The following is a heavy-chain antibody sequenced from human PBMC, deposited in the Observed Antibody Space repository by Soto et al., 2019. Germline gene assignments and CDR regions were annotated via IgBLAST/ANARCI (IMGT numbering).Heavy chain of an antibody. J-gene: IGHJ4*02. V-gene: IGHV4-59*08. D-gene: IGHD2-15*01. CDR3: ARRYGGTFDY. CDR2: IYYSGSS. Sequence: SETLSLTCTVSGGSISSYYWSWIRQPPGKGLEWIGYIYYSGSSNYNPSLKSRVTISVDTSKNQFSLKLSSVTAGDTAVYYCARRYGGTFDYWGQGTLVTVSS. CDR1: GGSISSYY.